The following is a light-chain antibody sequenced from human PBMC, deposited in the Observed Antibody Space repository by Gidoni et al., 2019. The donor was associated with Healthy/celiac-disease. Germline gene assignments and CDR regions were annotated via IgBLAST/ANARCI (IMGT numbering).Light chain of an antibody. V-gene: IGKV3-11*01. CDR1: QSVSSY. CDR2: DAS. CDR3: QQRGNLFT. Sequence: EIVFTQSPATLSLSPGERATLSCRASQSVSSYLAWYQQKPGQAPRLLIYDASNRATGIPARFSGSGSGTDFTLTISSLEPEDFAVYYCQQRGNLFTFGPGTKVDIK. J-gene: IGKJ3*01.